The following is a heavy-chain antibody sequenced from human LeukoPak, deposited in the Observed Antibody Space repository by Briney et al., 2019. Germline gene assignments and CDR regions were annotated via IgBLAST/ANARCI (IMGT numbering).Heavy chain of an antibody. CDR3: ARGKYCSSTSCYGTRAALNY. CDR2: INHSVST. CDR1: GGSFSGYY. Sequence: SETLSLTCAVYGGSFSGYYWSWIRQPPGKGLEWIGEINHSVSTNYNPSLNSRVTISVDTSKNQFSLKLSSATAADTAVYYCARGKYCSSTSCYGTRAALNYWGQGTLVTVSS. D-gene: IGHD2-2*01. V-gene: IGHV4-34*01. J-gene: IGHJ4*02.